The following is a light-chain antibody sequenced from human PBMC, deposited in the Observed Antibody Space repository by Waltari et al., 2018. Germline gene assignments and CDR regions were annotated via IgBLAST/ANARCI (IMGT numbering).Light chain of an antibody. J-gene: IGKJ1*01. CDR2: GAT. V-gene: IGKV3D-20*02. Sequence: EIVLTQSPGTLSLSPGERATLSCRASQIVSSNYLAWYQQKPGQAPRLLILGATRRAPGIPDRFRGSGSGTDFTLTISTLEPEDFAVYYCQQRSNWPPTFGQGTKVEI. CDR1: QIVSSNY. CDR3: QQRSNWPPT.